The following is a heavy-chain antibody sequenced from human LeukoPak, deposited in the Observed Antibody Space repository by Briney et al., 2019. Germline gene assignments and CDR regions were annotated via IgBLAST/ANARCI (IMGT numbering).Heavy chain of an antibody. CDR1: GYTFTSYA. J-gene: IGHJ4*02. D-gene: IGHD3-10*01. CDR2: INAGNGNT. Sequence: ASVKVSCKASGYTFTSYAMHWVRQAPGQRLEWMGWINAGNGNTKYSQKFLDRVTITRDTSASTAYMELSSLRSEDTAVYYCARLMVRGVIIQGFDYWGQGTLVTVSS. V-gene: IGHV1-3*01. CDR3: ARLMVRGVIIQGFDY.